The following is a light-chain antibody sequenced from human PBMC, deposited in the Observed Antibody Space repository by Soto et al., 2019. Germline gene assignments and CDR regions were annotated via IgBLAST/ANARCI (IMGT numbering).Light chain of an antibody. J-gene: IGKJ1*01. Sequence: EIVLAQPPATMSLSPLERARLYCSASQSVSISLAWYQQKPGQAPRLLIYDASTRATGIPDRFSGSGSGTDFTLTISRLEPEDSAVYYCQQYGSSPTWTFGQGTKVDI. CDR1: QSVSIS. V-gene: IGKV3-20*01. CDR3: QQYGSSPTWT. CDR2: DAS.